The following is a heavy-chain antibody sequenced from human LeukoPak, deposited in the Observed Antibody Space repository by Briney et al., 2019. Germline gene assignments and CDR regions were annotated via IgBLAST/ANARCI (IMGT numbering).Heavy chain of an antibody. D-gene: IGHD3-3*01. CDR3: ARDRGPFWSGCFDY. Sequence: ASVKVSCKASGYTFTSYGISWVRQAPGQGLEWMGRISAYNGNTNYAQKLQGRVTMTTDTSTSTAYMELRSLRSDDTAVYYCARDRGPFWSGCFDYWGQGTLVTVSS. CDR2: ISAYNGNT. CDR1: GYTFTSYG. V-gene: IGHV1-18*01. J-gene: IGHJ4*02.